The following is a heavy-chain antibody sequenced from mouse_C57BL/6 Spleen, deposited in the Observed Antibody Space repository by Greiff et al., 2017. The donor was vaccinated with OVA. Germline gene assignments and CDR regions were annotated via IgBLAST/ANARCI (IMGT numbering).Heavy chain of an antibody. CDR3: ARGTTAPAGWYCDV. CDR2: IWSGGST. V-gene: IGHV2-2*01. Sequence: QVQLKESGPGLVQPSQSLSITCTVSGFSLTSYGVHWVRQSPGKGLEWLGVIWSGGSTDYNAAFISRLSISKDNPKSQVFFKMNRLQADDTAIYYCARGTTAPAGWYCDVWGTGTTVTVSS. CDR1: GFSLTSYG. D-gene: IGHD1-2*01. J-gene: IGHJ1*03.